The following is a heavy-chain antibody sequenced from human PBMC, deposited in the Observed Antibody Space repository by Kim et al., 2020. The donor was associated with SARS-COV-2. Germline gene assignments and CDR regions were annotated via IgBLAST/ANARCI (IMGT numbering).Heavy chain of an antibody. Sequence: GGSLRLSCAASGFTFGDYAMHWVRQAPGKGLEWVSGISWNSGSIGYADSVKGRFTISRDNAINSPYLQMNSLRAEDTALYYCAKQGIAVAGTKTVYYYYGLDVWGQGTPVTVSS. D-gene: IGHD6-19*01. J-gene: IGHJ6*02. V-gene: IGHV3-9*01. CDR1: GFTFGDYA. CDR3: AKQGIAVAGTKTVYYYYGLDV. CDR2: ISWNSGSI.